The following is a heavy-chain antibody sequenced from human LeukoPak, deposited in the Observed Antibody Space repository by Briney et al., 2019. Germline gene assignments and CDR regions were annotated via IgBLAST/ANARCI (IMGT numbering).Heavy chain of an antibody. CDR2: ISAYNGNT. V-gene: IGHV1-18*01. J-gene: IGHJ4*02. D-gene: IGHD3-22*01. CDR1: GYTFTSYG. Sequence: ASVKVSCKASGYTFTSYGISWVRQAPGQGLEWMGWISAYNGNTNYAQKLQGRVTMTTGTSTSTAYMELRSLRSDDTAVYYCARRVPNYYDSSGYIDYWGQGTLVTVSS. CDR3: ARRVPNYYDSSGYIDY.